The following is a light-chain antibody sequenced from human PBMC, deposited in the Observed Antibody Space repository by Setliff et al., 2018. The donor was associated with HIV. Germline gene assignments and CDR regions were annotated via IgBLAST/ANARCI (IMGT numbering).Light chain of an antibody. CDR3: QVWDSSSDPPCV. Sequence: SYELTQPPSVSVAPGQTARITCGGSNLGSKSVHWYQQKPGQAPVVVIYYDNDRPSGIPERFSGSNSGNTATLTISRVEAGDEADYYCQVWDSSSDPPCVFATGTKVTV. V-gene: IGLV3-21*04. CDR1: NLGSKS. J-gene: IGLJ1*01. CDR2: YDN.